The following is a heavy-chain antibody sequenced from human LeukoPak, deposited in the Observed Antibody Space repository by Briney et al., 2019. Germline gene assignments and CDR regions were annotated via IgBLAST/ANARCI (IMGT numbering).Heavy chain of an antibody. V-gene: IGHV4-59*08. CDR1: GGSISSYY. CDR3: ARATPNYDFWSAYYWFDP. CDR2: IYYSGST. Sequence: KPSETLSLTCTVSGGSISSYYWSWIRQPPGKGLEWIGYIYYSGSTNYNPSLKSRVTISVDTSKNQFSLKLSSVTAADTAVYYCARATPNYDFWSAYYWFDPWGQGTLVTVSS. J-gene: IGHJ5*02. D-gene: IGHD3-3*01.